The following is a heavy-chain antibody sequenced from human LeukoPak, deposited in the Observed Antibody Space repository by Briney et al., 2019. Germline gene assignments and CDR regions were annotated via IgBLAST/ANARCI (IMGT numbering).Heavy chain of an antibody. CDR3: ARGISNYYYMDV. J-gene: IGHJ6*03. CDR1: GGTFSSYA. Sequence: ASVKVSCKASGGTFSSYAISWVRQAPGQGLEWMGGIIPIFGTANYAQKFQGRVTITTDESTSTVYMELSSLRSEDTAVYYCARGISNYYYMDVWGKGTTVTVSS. D-gene: IGHD3-3*02. CDR2: IIPIFGTA. V-gene: IGHV1-69*05.